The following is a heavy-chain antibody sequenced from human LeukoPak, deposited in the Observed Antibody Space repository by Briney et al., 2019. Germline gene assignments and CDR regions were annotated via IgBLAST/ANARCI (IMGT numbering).Heavy chain of an antibody. CDR2: ISYDGSNK. V-gene: IGHV3-30*04. Sequence: SGRSLRLSCAASGFTFSSYAMHWVRQAPGKGLEWVAVISYDGSNKYYADSVKGRFTISRDNSKNTLYLQMNSLRAEDTAVYYGARDSSLGWPNNYYYYYMDVWGKGTAVTVSS. J-gene: IGHJ6*03. CDR3: ARDSSLGWPNNYYYYYMDV. CDR1: GFTFSSYA. D-gene: IGHD4-23*01.